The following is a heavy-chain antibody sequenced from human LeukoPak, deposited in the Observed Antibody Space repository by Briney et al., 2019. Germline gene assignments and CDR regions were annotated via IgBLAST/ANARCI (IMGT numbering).Heavy chain of an antibody. CDR1: GYTFTSYD. CDR3: ARGPRWTRQSGGLGY. J-gene: IGHJ4*02. D-gene: IGHD2-15*01. Sequence: ASVKVSCKASGYTFTSYDINWVRQATGQGLGRMGWMNPNSGNTGYAQKFQGRVTMTRNTSIRTAYMELSSLRSEDTAVYYCARGPRWTRQSGGLGYWGQGTLVTVSS. V-gene: IGHV1-8*01. CDR2: MNPNSGNT.